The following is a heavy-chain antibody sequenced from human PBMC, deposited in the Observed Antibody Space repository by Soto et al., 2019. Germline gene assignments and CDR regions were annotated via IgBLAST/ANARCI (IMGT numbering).Heavy chain of an antibody. CDR2: MNPNSGDT. CDR1: GYTFTSHD. CDR3: ARGIGETYGDLGGLDY. D-gene: IGHD4-17*01. V-gene: IGHV1-8*01. J-gene: IGHJ4*02. Sequence: QVQLVQSGAEVKKPGASVKVSCKAFGYTFTSHDINWVRQATGHWLQLMGWMNPNSGDTGFAQKFQGRFTMTKNTSTSTAYMELSSLRSEDTAVYYCARGIGETYGDLGGLDYWGQGTLVSVSS.